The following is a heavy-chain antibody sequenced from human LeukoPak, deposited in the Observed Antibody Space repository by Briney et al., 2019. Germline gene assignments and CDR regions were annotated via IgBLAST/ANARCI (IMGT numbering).Heavy chain of an antibody. D-gene: IGHD5-12*01. CDR2: TYYRSKWYN. J-gene: IGHJ4*02. CDR1: GDSFYSNSAA. CDR3: ARVFSSAYDTSFDY. Sequence: SQTLSLTCAISGDSFYSNSAAWNWIRQSPSRGLEWLGRTYYRSKWYNGYAVSVKSRVTINPDTSKNQFSLQLNSVTPEDTAVYYCARVFSSAYDTSFDYWGQGTLVTVSS. V-gene: IGHV6-1*01.